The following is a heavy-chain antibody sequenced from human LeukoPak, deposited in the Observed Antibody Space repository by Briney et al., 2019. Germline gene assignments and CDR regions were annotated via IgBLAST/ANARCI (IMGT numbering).Heavy chain of an antibody. CDR2: IYYSGST. V-gene: IGHV4-59*05. Sequence: SETLSLTCTVSGGSINNYYWSWIRQPPGKGLGWIGSIYYSGSTYYNPSLKSRVTISVDTSKNQFSLKLSSVTAADTAVYYCARRSVTMVRGVMPTFDYWGQGTLVTVSS. CDR1: GGSINNYY. CDR3: ARRSVTMVRGVMPTFDY. J-gene: IGHJ4*02. D-gene: IGHD3-10*01.